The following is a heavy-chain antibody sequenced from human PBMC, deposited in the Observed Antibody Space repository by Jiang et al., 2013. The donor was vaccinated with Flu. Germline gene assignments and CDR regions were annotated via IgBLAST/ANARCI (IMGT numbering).Heavy chain of an antibody. J-gene: IGHJ4*02. Sequence: VKPSETLSLTCTVSGGSISSYYWSWIRQPPGKGLEWIGYIYYSGSTNYNPSLKSRVTISVDTSKNQFSLKLSSVTAADTAVYYCAGGLTVGGVDYWGQGTLVTVSS. CDR1: GGSISSYY. CDR2: IYYSGST. D-gene: IGHD1-26*01. CDR3: AGGLTVGGVDY. V-gene: IGHV4-59*01.